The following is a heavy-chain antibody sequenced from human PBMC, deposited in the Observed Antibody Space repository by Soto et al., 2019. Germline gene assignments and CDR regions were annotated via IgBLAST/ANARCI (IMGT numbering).Heavy chain of an antibody. Sequence: GGSLRLSCAASGFTFSSYSMNWVRQAPGKGLEWVSYISSSSSSTIYYADSVKGRFTISRDNAKNSLYLQMNSLRDEDTAVYYCAREGGLLNWFDPWGQGTLVTVSS. V-gene: IGHV3-48*02. CDR3: AREGGLLNWFDP. CDR1: GFTFSSYS. CDR2: ISSSSSSTI. J-gene: IGHJ5*02.